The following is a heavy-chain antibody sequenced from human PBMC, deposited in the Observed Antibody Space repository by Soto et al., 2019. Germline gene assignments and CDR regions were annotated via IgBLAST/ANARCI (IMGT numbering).Heavy chain of an antibody. CDR1: GFSLSTSGVG. CDR2: IFWDDDK. Sequence: QITLKDSGPTVVKPTQTLTLTCTFSGFSLSTSGVGVGWIRQPPGKALEWLALIFWDDDKRFSPSLKSRLPITKDTSEKQVVLTMTNVYPVDTATYYCTHGNRYFQHWGQGTLVTVSS. J-gene: IGHJ1*01. CDR3: THGNRYFQH. V-gene: IGHV2-5*02.